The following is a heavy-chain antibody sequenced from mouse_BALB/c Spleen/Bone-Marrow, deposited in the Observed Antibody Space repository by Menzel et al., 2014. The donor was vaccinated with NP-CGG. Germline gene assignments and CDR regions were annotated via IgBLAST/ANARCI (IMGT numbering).Heavy chain of an antibody. CDR2: IDPANGNT. V-gene: IGHV14-3*02. J-gene: IGHJ2*01. Sequence: VQLQESGAELVKPGASVKLSCTASGFNIKDTYMHWVKQGPEQGLEWIGRIDPANGNTKYDPKFQGKATITADTSSNTAYLQLSSLTSEDTAAYYCARYRLGTYFDYWGQGTTLTVSS. CDR3: ARYRLGTYFDY. CDR1: GFNIKDTY. D-gene: IGHD2-14*01.